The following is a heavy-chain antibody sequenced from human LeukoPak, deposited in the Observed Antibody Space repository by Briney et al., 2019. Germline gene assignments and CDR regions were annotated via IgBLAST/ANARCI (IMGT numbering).Heavy chain of an antibody. D-gene: IGHD4-17*01. V-gene: IGHV3-9*01. CDR2: ISWNSGSI. J-gene: IGHJ4*02. CDR3: ARATVTSS. CDR1: GFTFDDYA. Sequence: PGRSLRLSCAASGFTFDDYAMHWVRQAPGKGLEWVSGISWNSGSIGYADSVKGRFTISRDNAKNSLYLQMNSLRAEDTAVYYCARATVTSSWGQGTLVTVSS.